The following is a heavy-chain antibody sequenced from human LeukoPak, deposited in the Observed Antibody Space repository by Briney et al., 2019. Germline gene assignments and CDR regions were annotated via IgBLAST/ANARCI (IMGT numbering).Heavy chain of an antibody. CDR1: GFTFSTYA. V-gene: IGHV3-30*18. CDR2: ISSGGTNE. J-gene: IGHJ5*02. CDR3: AKGYGSSTSYGNWFDP. D-gene: IGHD2-2*01. Sequence: GGSLRLSCGASGFTFSTYAMHWVRQTPDKGLEWVAFISSGGTNENYADSVKGRFTISRDNSKNTLYLRMNNLTPEDTAVYYCAKGYGSSTSYGNWFDPWGQGTLVTVSS.